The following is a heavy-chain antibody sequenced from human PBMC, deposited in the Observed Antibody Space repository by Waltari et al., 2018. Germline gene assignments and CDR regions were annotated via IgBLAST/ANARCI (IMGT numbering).Heavy chain of an antibody. J-gene: IGHJ5*02. CDR3: ASQDAAAVAYWFDP. Sequence: QLQLQESGPRLVKPSETLSLTCTVSGVSINTNTYFWAWIRQPPGKGLEWIGGVYYSGRTDYNESLKMRVTISVDTSKNQFSLNLSAVTAADTAVYYCASQDAAAVAYWFDPWGQGTPVTVSS. CDR2: VYYSGRT. V-gene: IGHV4-39*01. CDR1: GVSINTNTYF. D-gene: IGHD2-15*01.